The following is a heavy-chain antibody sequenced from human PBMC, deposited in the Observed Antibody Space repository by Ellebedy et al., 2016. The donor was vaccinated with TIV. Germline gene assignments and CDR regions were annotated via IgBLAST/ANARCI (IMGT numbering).Heavy chain of an antibody. CDR2: VYYSGSP. V-gene: IGHV4-39*01. Sequence: MPSETLSLTCGVSGGSVITTKYYRAWIRQPPGKGLEWIGSVYYSGSPYYNPSFKSRVTLSADTSKNQFSLNLRTVSAADTGGYYCARIDPWQPIDDWGQGILVTVSS. CDR3: ARIDPWQPIDD. CDR1: GGSVITTKYY. D-gene: IGHD3-9*01. J-gene: IGHJ4*02.